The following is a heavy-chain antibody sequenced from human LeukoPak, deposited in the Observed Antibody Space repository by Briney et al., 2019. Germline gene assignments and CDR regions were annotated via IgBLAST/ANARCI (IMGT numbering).Heavy chain of an antibody. D-gene: IGHD2-21*02. Sequence: ASVKVSCKASGYTFTSYYMHWVRQAPGQGLEWMGIINPSGGSTSYAQKFQGRVTMTRDTSTSTVYMELSSLRSEDTAVYYCAGRSVVVTAIRYYFDYWRQGTLVTVSS. CDR1: GYTFTSYY. V-gene: IGHV1-46*01. J-gene: IGHJ4*02. CDR3: AGRSVVVTAIRYYFDY. CDR2: INPSGGST.